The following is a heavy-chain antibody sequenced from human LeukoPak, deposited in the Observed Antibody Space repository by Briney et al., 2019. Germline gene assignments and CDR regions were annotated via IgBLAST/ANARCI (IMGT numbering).Heavy chain of an antibody. J-gene: IGHJ4*02. Sequence: PGGSLRLSCAASGFTVSRNYMSWVRQAPGKGLEWVSVIYSGGNTDYADSVKGRFTISRDNPKNTLYLQMNSLRAEDTAVYYCASGGVFSSSWNDNWGQGTLVTVSS. D-gene: IGHD6-13*01. CDR1: GFTVSRNY. CDR2: IYSGGNT. CDR3: ASGGVFSSSWNDN. V-gene: IGHV3-53*01.